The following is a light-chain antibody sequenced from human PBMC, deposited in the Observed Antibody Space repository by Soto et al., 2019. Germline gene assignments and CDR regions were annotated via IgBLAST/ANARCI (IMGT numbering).Light chain of an antibody. CDR2: GAS. V-gene: IGKV3-20*01. CDR1: QSVSSRF. CDR3: HQFESSLT. Sequence: EIVLTQSPGSLSLSPEERATLSCRTSQSVSSRFIAWYQQQPGQAPRLLLFGASVRATGVPDRFSGSGSGTDFTLTISRLEPEDFAVYYCHQFESSLTFGQGTTVE. J-gene: IGKJ1*01.